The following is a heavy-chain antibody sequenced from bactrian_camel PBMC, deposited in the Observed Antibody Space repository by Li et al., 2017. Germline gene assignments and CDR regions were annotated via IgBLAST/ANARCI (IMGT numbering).Heavy chain of an antibody. Sequence: VQLVESGGGLVQPGGSLRLSCVTSGVFGFTFSSYDMSWVRQAPGKGLEWVSTINSASVNTYNADFVRGRFTIARDNAKNTLYLQMDSLQSDGSAVYYCATRYEGDLKYPLGIDYWGKETQVTVS. D-gene: IGHD1*01. J-gene: IGHJ7*01. CDR1: GVFGFTFSSYD. CDR2: INSASVNT. V-gene: IGHV3S40*01.